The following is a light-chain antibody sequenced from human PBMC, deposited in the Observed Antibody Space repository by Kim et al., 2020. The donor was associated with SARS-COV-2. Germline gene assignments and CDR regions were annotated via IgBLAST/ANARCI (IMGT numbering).Light chain of an antibody. CDR3: QQYNNWPPGT. Sequence: SPGERATLSCRASQSVSSNLAWYQQNPGQAPRLLIYGASTRATGIPARFSGSGSGTEFTLTISSLQSEDFAVYYCQQYNNWPPGTFGQGTKVDIK. V-gene: IGKV3-15*01. CDR1: QSVSSN. CDR2: GAS. J-gene: IGKJ1*01.